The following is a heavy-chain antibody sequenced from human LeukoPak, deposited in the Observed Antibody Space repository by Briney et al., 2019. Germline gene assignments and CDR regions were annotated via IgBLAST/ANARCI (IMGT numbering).Heavy chain of an antibody. D-gene: IGHD3-3*01. CDR3: ARYPKIASITIFGVVTYYFDY. J-gene: IGHJ4*02. V-gene: IGHV3-20*04. CDR2: INWNGGST. Sequence: GGSLRLSCAASGFTFSRYGMSWVRQAPGKGLEWVSGINWNGGSTGYADSVKGRFTISRDNAKNSLYLQMNSLRAEDTALYYCARYPKIASITIFGVVTYYFDYWGQGILVTVSS. CDR1: GFTFSRYG.